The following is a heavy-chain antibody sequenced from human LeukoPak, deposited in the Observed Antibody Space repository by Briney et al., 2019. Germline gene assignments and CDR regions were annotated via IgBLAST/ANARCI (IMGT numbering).Heavy chain of an antibody. CDR2: ISYSGGT. J-gene: IGHJ5*02. CDR3: ARESTNWFDP. CDR1: GGSISSSSYY. Sequence: PSETLSLTCTVSGGSISSSSYYWGWIRQPPGKGLEWLGYISYSGGTNYNPSLKSRVTISIDTSKNQFSLKLRSVTAADTAVYYCARESTNWFDPWGQGTLVTVSS. V-gene: IGHV4-61*01.